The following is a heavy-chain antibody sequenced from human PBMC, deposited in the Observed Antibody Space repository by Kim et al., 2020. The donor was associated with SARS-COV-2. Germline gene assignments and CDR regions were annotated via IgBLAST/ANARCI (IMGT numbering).Heavy chain of an antibody. CDR3: ARVGGQYYGSGGGGGMDV. Sequence: ASVKVSCKASGYTFIDYYIHWVRQAPGQGLEWMGWINPRSGGTNYAQKFQGRVTMTRDTSISTAYMELSRLRSDDTAVYYCARVGGQYYGSGGGGGMDVWGQGTTVTVSS. CDR1: GYTFIDYY. CDR2: INPRSGGT. D-gene: IGHD3-10*01. J-gene: IGHJ6*02. V-gene: IGHV1-2*02.